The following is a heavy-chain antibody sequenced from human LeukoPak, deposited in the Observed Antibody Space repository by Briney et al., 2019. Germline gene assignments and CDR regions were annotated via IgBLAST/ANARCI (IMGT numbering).Heavy chain of an antibody. CDR1: GFTFSSYA. CDR3: AKDSGYNDYDGYYGMDV. D-gene: IGHD5-24*01. CDR2: ISYDGSNK. J-gene: IGHJ6*02. Sequence: GGSLRLSCAASGFTFSSYAMHWVRQAPGKGLEWVAVISYDGSNKYYADSVKGRFTISRDNSKNTLYLQLDSLKVEDTAVYFCAKDSGYNDYDGYYGMDVWGQGTTVTVS. V-gene: IGHV3-30-3*02.